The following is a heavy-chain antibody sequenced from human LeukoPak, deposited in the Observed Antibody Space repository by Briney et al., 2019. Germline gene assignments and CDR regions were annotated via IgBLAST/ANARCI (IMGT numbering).Heavy chain of an antibody. CDR2: INPNSGGT. J-gene: IGHJ3*02. V-gene: IGHV1-2*02. CDR1: GYTFTCYY. CDR3: ARPLSLDAFDI. Sequence: GASVKVSFKASGYTFTCYYMHWVRPAPGQGLEWMGWINPNSGGTNYAQKFQGRVTMTRDTSISTAYMELSRLRSDDTAVYYCARPLSLDAFDIWGQGTMVTVSS.